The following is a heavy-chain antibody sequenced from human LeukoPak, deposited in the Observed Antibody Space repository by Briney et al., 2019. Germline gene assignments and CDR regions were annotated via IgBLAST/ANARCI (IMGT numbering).Heavy chain of an antibody. V-gene: IGHV1-18*01. J-gene: IGHJ4*02. CDR3: ARAYYDFWSGAWDYFDY. Sequence: ASVKVSCKASGYTFTSYGISWVRQAPGQGLEWMGWISAYNGNTNYAQKFQGRVTMTRDTSISTAYMELSRLRSDDTAVYYCARAYYDFWSGAWDYFDYWGQGTLVTVSP. D-gene: IGHD3-3*01. CDR1: GYTFTSYG. CDR2: ISAYNGNT.